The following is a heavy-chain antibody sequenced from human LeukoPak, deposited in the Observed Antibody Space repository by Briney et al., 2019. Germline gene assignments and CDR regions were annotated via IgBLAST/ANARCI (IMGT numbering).Heavy chain of an antibody. J-gene: IGHJ6*02. CDR1: GFTFDDYA. CDR3: AKGATALTYGLDV. V-gene: IGHV3-9*01. Sequence: PGGSLRLSCAASGFTFDDYAIHWVRQPPGKGLEWVSGITWNSGIIAYADSVRGRFTISRDNAKNSLYLQMSSLRAEDTALYYCAKGATALTYGLDVWGQGTTVTVSS. CDR2: ITWNSGII.